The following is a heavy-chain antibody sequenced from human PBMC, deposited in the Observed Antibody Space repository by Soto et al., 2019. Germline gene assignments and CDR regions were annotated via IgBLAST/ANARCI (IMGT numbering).Heavy chain of an antibody. D-gene: IGHD2-2*01. CDR1: GFSLSTSGVG. Sequence: SGPTLVNPTQTLTLTCTFSGFSLSTSGVGVGWIRQPPGKALEWLALIYWDDDKRYSPSLKSRLTITKDTSKNQVVLTMTNMDPVDTATYYCAHRLVELGYCISTSCYFDWFDPWGQGTLVTVSS. CDR3: AHRLVELGYCISTSCYFDWFDP. CDR2: IYWDDDK. J-gene: IGHJ5*02. V-gene: IGHV2-5*02.